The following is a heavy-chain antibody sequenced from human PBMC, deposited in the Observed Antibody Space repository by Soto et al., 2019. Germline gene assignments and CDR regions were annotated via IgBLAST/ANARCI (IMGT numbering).Heavy chain of an antibody. CDR2: ISGSGGST. V-gene: IGHV3-23*01. CDR3: AKEARYSGYDLVEYFDY. CDR1: GFTFSNYA. D-gene: IGHD5-12*01. Sequence: EVHLLESGGGLVQPGGSLRLSCAASGFTFSNYAMNWVRQAPGKGLEWVSVISGSGGSTYYADALKGRVTISRDNSKNTLYLQMNSLRAEDTAVYDCAKEARYSGYDLVEYFDYWGQGTLVTVSS. J-gene: IGHJ4*02.